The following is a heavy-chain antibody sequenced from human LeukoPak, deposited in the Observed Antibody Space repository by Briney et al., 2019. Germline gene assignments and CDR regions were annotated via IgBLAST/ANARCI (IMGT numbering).Heavy chain of an antibody. CDR1: GFTFSSYA. J-gene: IGHJ4*02. V-gene: IGHV3-23*01. CDR3: AKEGRSSTPGY. CDR2: IIGTSGST. Sequence: GGSLRLSCADSGFTFSSYAMTWVRQAAGKELEWVSAIIGTSGSTYYADSVKGRFTISRDNAKNSLYLQMNSLRAEDTAVYYCAKEGRSSTPGYWGQGTLVTVSS. D-gene: IGHD6-6*01.